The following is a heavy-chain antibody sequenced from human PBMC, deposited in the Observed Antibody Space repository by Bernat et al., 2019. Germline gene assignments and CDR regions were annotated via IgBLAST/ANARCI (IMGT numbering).Heavy chain of an antibody. CDR3: AKDLSMYSSGWYGLDY. V-gene: IGHV3-23*01. CDR1: GFTFSSYA. Sequence: EVQLLESGGGLVQPGGSLRLSCAASGFTFSSYAMSWVRQAPGKGLEWVSGISGPGTSTYYADSVKGRFTMARDNSENTLYLQMNSLSAEDAAVYYCAKDLSMYSSGWYGLDYWGQGTLVTVSS. J-gene: IGHJ4*02. D-gene: IGHD6-19*01. CDR2: ISGPGTST.